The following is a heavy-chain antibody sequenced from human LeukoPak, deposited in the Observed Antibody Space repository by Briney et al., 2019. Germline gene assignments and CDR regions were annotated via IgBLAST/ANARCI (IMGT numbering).Heavy chain of an antibody. CDR2: ISGSGGST. J-gene: IGHJ3*02. D-gene: IGHD1-26*01. Sequence: GGSLRLSCAAAGFTFSSYAMSWVSQAPGKGLEWVSAISGSGGSTYYADSVKGRFTISRDNSKNTLYLQMNSLRAEDTAVYYCAKDRSGSYYPDDAFDIWGQGTMVTVSS. CDR1: GFTFSSYA. V-gene: IGHV3-23*01. CDR3: AKDRSGSYYPDDAFDI.